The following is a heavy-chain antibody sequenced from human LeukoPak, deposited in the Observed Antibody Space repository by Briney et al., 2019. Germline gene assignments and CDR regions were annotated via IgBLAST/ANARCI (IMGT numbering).Heavy chain of an antibody. J-gene: IGHJ4*02. CDR3: ARAQAGTYYDFWSSYKRNWYFDY. V-gene: IGHV1-8*01. CDR2: MNPNSGNT. D-gene: IGHD3-3*01. CDR1: GYTFTSYD. Sequence: ASVKVSCKASGYTFTSYDINWVRQATGQGLEWMGWMNPNSGNTGYAQKFQGRVTMTRNTSISTAYMELSSLRSEDTAVYYCARAQAGTYYDFWSSYKRNWYFDYWGQGTLVTVSS.